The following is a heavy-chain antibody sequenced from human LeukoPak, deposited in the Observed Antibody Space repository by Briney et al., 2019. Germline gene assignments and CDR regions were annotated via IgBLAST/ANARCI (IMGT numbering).Heavy chain of an antibody. D-gene: IGHD3-10*01. CDR2: IIPIFGTA. CDR3: ARDDLGYDGSGSYYNALYYYYGMDV. CDR1: GGTFSSYA. Sequence: GASVKVSCKASGGTFSSYAISWVRQAPGQGLEWMGGIIPIFGTANYAQKFQGRVTITADESTSTAYMELSSLRSEDTAVYYCARDDLGYDGSGSYYNALYYYYGMDVWGKGTTVTVSS. V-gene: IGHV1-69*13. J-gene: IGHJ6*04.